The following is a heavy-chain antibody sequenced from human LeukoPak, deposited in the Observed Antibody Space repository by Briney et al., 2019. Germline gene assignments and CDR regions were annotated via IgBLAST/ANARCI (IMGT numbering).Heavy chain of an antibody. Sequence: GGSLRLSCAASGFTFSSYGMHWVRQAPGKGLEWVAVISYDGSNKYYADSVKGRFTISRDNSKNTLYLQMNSLRAEDTAVYYCAKQLVVVADSPYYYYGMDVWGQGTTVTVSS. V-gene: IGHV3-30*18. CDR3: AKQLVVVADSPYYYYGMDV. D-gene: IGHD2-15*01. CDR1: GFTFSSYG. J-gene: IGHJ6*02. CDR2: ISYDGSNK.